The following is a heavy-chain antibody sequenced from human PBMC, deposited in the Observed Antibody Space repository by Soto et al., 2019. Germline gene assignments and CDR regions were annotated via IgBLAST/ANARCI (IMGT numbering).Heavy chain of an antibody. CDR1: GGTFSSYA. CDR3: ASSAYCGGDCYPTLAY. J-gene: IGHJ4*02. V-gene: IGHV1-69*01. Sequence: QVQLVQSGAEVKKPGSSVKVSCKASGGTFSSYAISWVRQAPGQGLEWMGGIIPIFGTANYAQKFQGRVTITADESTSRAYMELSSLSSEDTAVYYCASSAYCGGDCYPTLAYWGQGTLVTVSS. CDR2: IIPIFGTA. D-gene: IGHD2-21*02.